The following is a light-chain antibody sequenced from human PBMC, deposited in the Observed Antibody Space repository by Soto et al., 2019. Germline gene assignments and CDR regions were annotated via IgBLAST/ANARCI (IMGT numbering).Light chain of an antibody. J-gene: IGLJ1*01. CDR3: CSYAGSYTFV. CDR2: DVS. V-gene: IGLV2-11*01. Sequence: ALAHPRSVSGSPGQSVTISCTGTSSDVGVYNYVSWYQQYPGKAPKIMIYDVSKRPSGVPDRFSGSKSDNTASLTISGLQAEDEADYYCCSYAGSYTFVFGIGTKVTVL. CDR1: SSDVGVYNY.